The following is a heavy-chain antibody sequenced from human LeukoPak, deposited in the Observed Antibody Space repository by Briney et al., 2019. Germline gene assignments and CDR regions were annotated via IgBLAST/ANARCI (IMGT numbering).Heavy chain of an antibody. CDR1: GYTFTGYY. CDR3: AASGDYFDY. V-gene: IGHV1-2*02. CDR2: INPNSGGT. Sequence: GSSVKVSCKASGYTFTGYYTHLVRQAPGQGLEWMGWINPNSGGTNYAQKFKGRLTMISDASISTAYMELSRLRSDDTAVYYCAASGDYFDYWGQGTMVTVSS. J-gene: IGHJ4*02. D-gene: IGHD2-15*01.